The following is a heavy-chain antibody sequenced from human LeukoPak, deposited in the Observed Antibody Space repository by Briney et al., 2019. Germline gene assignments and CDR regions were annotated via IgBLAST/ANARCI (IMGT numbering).Heavy chain of an antibody. J-gene: IGHJ5*02. CDR1: GFTFSDYY. Sequence: KTGGSLRLSCAASGFTFSDYYMSWIRQAPGKGLEWVSYISSSGSTIYYADSVKGRFTISRDNAKNSLYLQMNSLRAEDTAVYYCAKGPGPHFWSGANWFDPWGQGTLVTVSS. CDR2: ISSSGSTI. V-gene: IGHV3-11*04. CDR3: AKGPGPHFWSGANWFDP. D-gene: IGHD3-3*02.